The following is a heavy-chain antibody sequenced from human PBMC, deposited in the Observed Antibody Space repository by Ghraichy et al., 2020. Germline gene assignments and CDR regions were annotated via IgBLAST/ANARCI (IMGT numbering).Heavy chain of an antibody. CDR1: GGTFSSYA. CDR3: ARGRGRTGAHYYYYMDV. V-gene: IGHV1-69*13. J-gene: IGHJ6*03. D-gene: IGHD1-14*01. CDR2: IIPIFGTA. Sequence: SVKVSCKASGGTFSSYAISWVRQAPGQGLEWMGGIIPIFGTANYAQKFQGRVTITADESTSTAYMELSSLRSEDTAVYYCARGRGRTGAHYYYYMDVWGKGTTVTVSS.